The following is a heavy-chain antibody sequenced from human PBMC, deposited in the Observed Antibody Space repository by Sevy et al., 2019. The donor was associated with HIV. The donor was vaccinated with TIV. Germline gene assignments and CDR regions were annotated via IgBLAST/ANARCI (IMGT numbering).Heavy chain of an antibody. D-gene: IGHD4-17*01. CDR3: GGYGYGAGLDAFDI. CDR1: GFTFSSYS. V-gene: IGHV3-21*01. Sequence: GGSLRLSCAASGFTFSSYSMNWVRQAPGKGLEWVSSISSSSSYIYYADSVKGRFTISRDNAKNSLYLQMNSLRAEDTVVYYCGGYGYGAGLDAFDIWGQGTMVTVSS. CDR2: ISSSSSYI. J-gene: IGHJ3*02.